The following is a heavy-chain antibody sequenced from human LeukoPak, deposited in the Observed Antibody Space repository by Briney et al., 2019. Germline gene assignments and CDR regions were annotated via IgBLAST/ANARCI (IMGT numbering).Heavy chain of an antibody. D-gene: IGHD3-22*01. J-gene: IGHJ4*02. CDR2: ISGSGGST. CDR1: GFTFSSYA. V-gene: IGHV3-23*01. CDR3: AKMSTYFDSSGYYVN. Sequence: GGSLRLSCAASGFTFSSYAMSWVRQAPGKGLEWVSGISGSGGSTYYADSVKGRFTISSDNSKNTLYLQMNSLRAEDTALYYCAKMSTYFDSSGYYVNWGQGTLVTVSS.